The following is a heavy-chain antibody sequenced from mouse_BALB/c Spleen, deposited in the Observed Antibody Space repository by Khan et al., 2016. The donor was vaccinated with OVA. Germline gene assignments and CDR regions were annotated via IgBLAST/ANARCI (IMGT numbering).Heavy chain of an antibody. CDR3: ARNYDYDEGLAY. J-gene: IGHJ3*01. D-gene: IGHD2-4*01. CDR2: IWSGGST. V-gene: IGHV2-2*02. CDR1: GFSLTTYG. Sequence: QVQLQQSGPGLVQPSQSLSITCTVSGFSLTTYGVHWVRQSPGKGLEWLGVIWSGGSTDYNAAFISRLSISTDSSTSHVFFKMHSLQVNDTARYYCARNYDYDEGLAYWGQGTLVTVSA.